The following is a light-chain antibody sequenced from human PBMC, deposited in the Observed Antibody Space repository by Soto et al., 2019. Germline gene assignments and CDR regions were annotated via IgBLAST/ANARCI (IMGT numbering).Light chain of an antibody. CDR3: QQYDSDSGT. V-gene: IGKV1-5*01. J-gene: IGKJ2*01. Sequence: DIQMTQSPSTLSASVGDRVTITCRASQSISSWLAWYQQRPGKAPKLLIYDASNLESGVPSRFSGSGSGTEFTLTISSLQPADFATYYCQQYDSDSGTFGQGTKLEIE. CDR2: DAS. CDR1: QSISSW.